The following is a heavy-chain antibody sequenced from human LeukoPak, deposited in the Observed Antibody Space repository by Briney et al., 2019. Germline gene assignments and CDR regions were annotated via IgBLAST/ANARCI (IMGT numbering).Heavy chain of an antibody. CDR1: GFTFSAYW. CDR2: TKQDGSDK. J-gene: IGHJ5*02. CDR3: ARDWLDP. V-gene: IGHV3-7*01. Sequence: GGSLRLSCAASGFTFSAYWMSWVRQAPGKGLEWVANTKQDGSDKFYIDSVKGRFTISRDNAKNSLYLQMNSLRAEDTAVYYCARDWLDPWGQGTLVTVSS.